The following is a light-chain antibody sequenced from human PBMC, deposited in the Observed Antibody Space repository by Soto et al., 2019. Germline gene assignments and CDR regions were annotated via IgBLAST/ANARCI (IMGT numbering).Light chain of an antibody. J-gene: IGKJ1*01. CDR3: QQHSNSPLT. CDR1: QSVTSNY. V-gene: IGKV3D-20*02. CDR2: AIS. Sequence: EIVLTQSPGTLSLSPGESAAISCRASQSVTSNYLGWYRQKPGQAPRLLIYAISSMAAGIPDRFNGSGSGTDFTLTITRLEPDDFALYYCQQHSNSPLTFGQGTKVEV.